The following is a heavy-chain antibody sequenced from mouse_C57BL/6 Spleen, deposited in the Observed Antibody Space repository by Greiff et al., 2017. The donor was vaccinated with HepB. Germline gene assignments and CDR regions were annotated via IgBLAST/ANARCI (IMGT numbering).Heavy chain of an antibody. V-gene: IGHV5-4*01. CDR3: ARDSYYYGRGGNAMDY. D-gene: IGHD1-1*01. Sequence: EVMLVESGGGLVKPGGSLKLSCAASGFTFSSYAMSWVRQTPEKRLEWVATISDGGSYTYYPDNVKGRFTISRDNAKNNLYLQMSHLKSEDTAMYYCARDSYYYGRGGNAMDYWGQGTSVTVSS. CDR2: ISDGGSYT. CDR1: GFTFSSYA. J-gene: IGHJ4*01.